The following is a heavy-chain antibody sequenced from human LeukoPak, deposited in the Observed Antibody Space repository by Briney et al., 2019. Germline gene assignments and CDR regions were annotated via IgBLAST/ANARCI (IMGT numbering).Heavy chain of an antibody. D-gene: IGHD3-22*01. CDR2: IYYSGST. V-gene: IGHV4-39*01. CDR1: GGSISSSSYY. Sequence: SETLSLTCTVPGGSISSSSYYWGWIRQPPGKGLEWIGSIYYSGSTYYNPSLKSRVTISVDTSKNQFSLKLSSVTAADTAVYYCARHNYVYDSSGYYPEYFDYWGQGTLVTVSS. J-gene: IGHJ4*02. CDR3: ARHNYVYDSSGYYPEYFDY.